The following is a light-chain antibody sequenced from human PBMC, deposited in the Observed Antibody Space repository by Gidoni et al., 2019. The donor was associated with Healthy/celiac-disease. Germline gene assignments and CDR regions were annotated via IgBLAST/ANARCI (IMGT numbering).Light chain of an antibody. J-gene: IGKJ3*01. V-gene: IGKV3-11*01. CDR1: QSVSSY. CDR3: QQRSNWPRVT. CDR2: DAS. Sequence: IVLTQSPATLSLSPGERATLSCRASQSVSSYLAWYQQKPGQAPRHLIYDASNRATGIPARFSGSGSGTDFTLTISSLETEDFAVYYCQQRSNWPRVTFGPGTKVDIK.